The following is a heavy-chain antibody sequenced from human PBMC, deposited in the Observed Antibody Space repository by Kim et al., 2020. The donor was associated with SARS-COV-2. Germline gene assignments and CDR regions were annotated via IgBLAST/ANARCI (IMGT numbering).Heavy chain of an antibody. CDR2: INPSGGST. Sequence: ASVKVSCKASGYTFTSYYMHWVRQAPGQGLEWMGIINPSGGSTSYAQKFQGRVTMTRDTSTGTVYMELSSLRSEDTAVYYCARGKTRITMVRGVIHSFDYWGQGTLVTVSS. CDR1: GYTFTSYY. D-gene: IGHD3-10*01. J-gene: IGHJ4*02. V-gene: IGHV1-46*01. CDR3: ARGKTRITMVRGVIHSFDY.